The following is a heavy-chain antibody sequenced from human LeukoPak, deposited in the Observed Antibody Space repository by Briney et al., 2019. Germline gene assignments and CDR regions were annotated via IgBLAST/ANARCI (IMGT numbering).Heavy chain of an antibody. D-gene: IGHD4-23*01. Sequence: SVKVSCKASGGTFSSYAISWVRQAPGQGLEWMGGIIPIFGTATYAQKFQGRVTITTDESTSTAYMELSSLRSEDTAVYYCAREWDHDYGGNPRAFDIWGQGTMVTVSS. CDR3: AREWDHDYGGNPRAFDI. CDR1: GGTFSSYA. J-gene: IGHJ3*02. V-gene: IGHV1-69*05. CDR2: IIPIFGTA.